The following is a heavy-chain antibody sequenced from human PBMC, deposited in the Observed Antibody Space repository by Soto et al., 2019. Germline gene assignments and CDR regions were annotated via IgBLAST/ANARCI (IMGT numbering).Heavy chain of an antibody. J-gene: IGHJ5*02. CDR2: IIPIFGTA. Sequence: SVKVSCKASGGTFSSYAISWVRQAPGQGLEWMGGIIPIFGTANYAQKFKGRVTITADESTSTAYMEQSSLRSEDTAVYYCARGSDYDSSGYYYSWFDPWGQGTLVTVSS. CDR1: GGTFSSYA. V-gene: IGHV1-69*13. D-gene: IGHD3-22*01. CDR3: ARGSDYDSSGYYYSWFDP.